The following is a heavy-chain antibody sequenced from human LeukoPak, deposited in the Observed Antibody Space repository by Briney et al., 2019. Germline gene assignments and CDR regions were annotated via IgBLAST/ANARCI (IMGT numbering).Heavy chain of an antibody. CDR3: ASSDGYNFYFDY. CDR2: INHSGST. V-gene: IGHV4-34*01. J-gene: IGHJ4*02. Sequence: SETLSLTCAVYGGSFSGYYWSWIRQPPGKGLEWIGEINHSGSTNYNPSLKSRVTISVDTSKNQFSLKLSSVTAADTAVYYCASSDGYNFYFDYWDQGTLVTVSS. CDR1: GGSFSGYY. D-gene: IGHD5-24*01.